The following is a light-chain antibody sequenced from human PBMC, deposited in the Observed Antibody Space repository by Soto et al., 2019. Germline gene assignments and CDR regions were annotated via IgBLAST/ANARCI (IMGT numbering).Light chain of an antibody. J-gene: IGKJ2*01. CDR1: QSSSSY. CDR2: AAS. Sequence: DIQMTQSPSSLSASVGDRVTITCRASQSSSSYLNWYQQKPGTAPKLLIYAASSLQSGVPSRFSGSGQETDFTLNISSLHPDDCATDDCQQSYSTPYTFDQGNKLEIK. CDR3: QQSYSTPYT. V-gene: IGKV1-39*01.